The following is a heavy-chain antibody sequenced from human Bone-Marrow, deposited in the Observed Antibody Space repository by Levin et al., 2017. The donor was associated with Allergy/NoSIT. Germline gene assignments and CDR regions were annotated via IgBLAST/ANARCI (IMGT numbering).Heavy chain of an antibody. J-gene: IGHJ3*02. D-gene: IGHD6-19*01. CDR1: GDSISSSYW. V-gene: IGHV4-4*02. CDR3: ARSMAGFSIAFNI. Sequence: SETLSLTCAVSGDSISSSYWWTWVRQPPGKGLEWIGEIYPIGRTNYNPSLKSRATISVDKAKNQFSLKLTSVTAADTAVYFCARSMAGFSIAFNIWGQGTKVVVSS. CDR2: IYPIGRT.